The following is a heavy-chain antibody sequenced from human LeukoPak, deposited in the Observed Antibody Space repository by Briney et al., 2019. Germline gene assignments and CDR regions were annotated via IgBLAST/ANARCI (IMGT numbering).Heavy chain of an antibody. CDR3: AKDSRAYSGSYYHLDY. D-gene: IGHD1-26*01. CDR2: ISYDGSNK. V-gene: IGHV3-30*18. CDR1: GFTFSSFG. Sequence: GGSLRLSCAASGFTFSSFGIHWVRQAPGKGLEWVTLISYDGSNKYYADSVKGRFTVSRDNSKSTLFLQMNSLRAEDTAVYYCAKDSRAYSGSYYHLDYWGQGTLVTVSS. J-gene: IGHJ4*02.